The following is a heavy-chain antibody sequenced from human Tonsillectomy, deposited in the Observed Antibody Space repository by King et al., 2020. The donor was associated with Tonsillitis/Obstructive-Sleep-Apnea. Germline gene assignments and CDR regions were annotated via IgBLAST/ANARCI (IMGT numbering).Heavy chain of an antibody. V-gene: IGHV3-33*01. CDR2: IEYDGSNK. J-gene: IGHJ4*02. Sequence: QLVQSGGGVVQPGRSLRLSCAASGFTFSSYGMHWVRQAPGKGLEWVAVIEYDGSNKYYADSVKGRFTISRDNSKNTLYLQMNSLRAEDTAVYYCARAAPFDYWGQGTLVTVSP. CDR1: GFTFSSYG. CDR3: ARAAPFDY.